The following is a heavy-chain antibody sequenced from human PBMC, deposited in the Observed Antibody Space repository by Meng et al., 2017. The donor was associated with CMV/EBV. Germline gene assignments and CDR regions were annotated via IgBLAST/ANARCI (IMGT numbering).Heavy chain of an antibody. D-gene: IGHD6-13*01. CDR2: ISWDGGST. CDR3: ATQQLVHRDY. Sequence: GESLKISCAASGFTFDDYAMHWVRQAPGKGLEWVSLISWDGGSTYYADSVKGRFTISRDNSKNSLYLQMNSLRAEDTDLYYCATQQLVHRDYWGQGTLVTVSS. V-gene: IGHV3-43D*03. J-gene: IGHJ4*02. CDR1: GFTFDDYA.